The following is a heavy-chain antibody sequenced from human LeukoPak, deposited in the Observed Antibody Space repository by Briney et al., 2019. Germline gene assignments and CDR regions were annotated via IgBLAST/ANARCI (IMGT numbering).Heavy chain of an antibody. D-gene: IGHD1-26*01. J-gene: IGHJ4*02. CDR3: AKDRERWELLYYFDY. V-gene: IGHV3-9*01. Sequence: GGSRRLSCAASGLTIDDYAMHWVRQAPGKGLEWVSGISWNSGSIGYADSVKGRFTISRDNAKNSLYLQMNRLRAEDTALYYCAKDRERWELLYYFDYWGQGTLVTVSS. CDR2: ISWNSGSI. CDR1: GLTIDDYA.